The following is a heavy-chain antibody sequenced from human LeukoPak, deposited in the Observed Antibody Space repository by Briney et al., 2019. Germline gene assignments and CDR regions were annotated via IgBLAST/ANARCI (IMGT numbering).Heavy chain of an antibody. J-gene: IGHJ3*02. Sequence: ASVKVSCKASGYEFSSYGISWVRQAPGQGLEWMGWISAYNGKTKYAEKFQGRLTMTTETSTSTAYMELRSLTSADTAVYYCAKDSPRDDYVRGSYRYSRRGLDIWGQGTLVTASS. D-gene: IGHD3-16*02. CDR3: AKDSPRDDYVRGSYRYSRRGLDI. V-gene: IGHV1-18*01. CDR2: ISAYNGKT. CDR1: GYEFSSYG.